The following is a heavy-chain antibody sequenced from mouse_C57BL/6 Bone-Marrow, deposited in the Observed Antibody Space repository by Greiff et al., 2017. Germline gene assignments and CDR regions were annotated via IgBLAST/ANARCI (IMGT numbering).Heavy chain of an antibody. CDR3: AQIYYYGSSDYARDY. V-gene: IGHV14-3*01. Sequence: EVQLQQSVAELVRPGASVKLSCTASGFNIKNTYMHWVKQRPEQGLEWIGRIDPANGNTKYAPKFQGTATITADTSSNTAYLQLSSLTSEDTAIYYCAQIYYYGSSDYARDYWGQGTSVTVSS. CDR2: IDPANGNT. J-gene: IGHJ4*01. D-gene: IGHD1-1*01. CDR1: GFNIKNTY.